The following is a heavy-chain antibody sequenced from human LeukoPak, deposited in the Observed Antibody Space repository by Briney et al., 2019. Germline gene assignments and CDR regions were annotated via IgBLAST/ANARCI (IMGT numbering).Heavy chain of an antibody. CDR2: ISSSSSYI. D-gene: IGHD6-13*01. CDR1: GFTFSSYS. V-gene: IGHV3-21*01. Sequence: GRSLRLSCAASGFTFSSYSMNWVRQAPGKGLEWVSSISSSSSYIYYADSVKGRFTISRDNAKNSLYLQMNSLRAEDTAVYYCARGTAAAGAGVDYWGQGTLVTVSS. J-gene: IGHJ4*02. CDR3: ARGTAAAGAGVDY.